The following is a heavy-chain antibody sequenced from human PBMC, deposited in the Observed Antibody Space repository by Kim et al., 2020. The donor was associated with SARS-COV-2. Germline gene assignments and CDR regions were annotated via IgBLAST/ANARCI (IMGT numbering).Heavy chain of an antibody. Sequence: SETLSLTCTVSGGSISSGDYYWSWIRQPPGKGLEWIGYIYYSGSTYYNPSLKSRVTISVDTSKNQFSLKLSSVTAADTAVYYCARVVARTYYYGSEDNWFDPWGQGTLVTVSS. CDR1: GGSISSGDYY. V-gene: IGHV4-30-4*01. J-gene: IGHJ5*02. CDR2: IYYSGST. CDR3: ARVVARTYYYGSEDNWFDP. D-gene: IGHD3-10*01.